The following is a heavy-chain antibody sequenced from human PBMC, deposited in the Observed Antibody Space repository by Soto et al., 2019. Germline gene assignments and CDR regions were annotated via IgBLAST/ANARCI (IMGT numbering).Heavy chain of an antibody. CDR3: ARPRGYGDYFYMDV. Sequence: SETLSLTCTVSGGSISSYYWSWIRQPPGKGLEWIGYIYYSGSTNYNPSLKSRVTISVDTSKNQFSLKLSSVTAADTAVYYRARPRGYGDYFYMDVLGKGTTVTVSS. V-gene: IGHV4-59*08. J-gene: IGHJ6*03. D-gene: IGHD4-17*01. CDR2: IYYSGST. CDR1: GGSISSYY.